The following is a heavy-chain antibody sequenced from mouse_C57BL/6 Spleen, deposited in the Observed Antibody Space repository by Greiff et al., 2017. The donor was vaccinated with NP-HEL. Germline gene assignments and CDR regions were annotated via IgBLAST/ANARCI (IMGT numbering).Heavy chain of an antibody. Sequence: VQLQQSGAELVRPGTSVKVSYKASGYAFTNYLIEWVKQRPGQGLEWIGVINPGSGGTNYNEKFKGKATLTADKSSSTAYMQLSSLTSEDSAVYFCARTRAAQAPYAMDYWGQGTSVTVSS. CDR3: ARTRAAQAPYAMDY. CDR2: INPGSGGT. CDR1: GYAFTNYL. V-gene: IGHV1-54*01. D-gene: IGHD3-2*02. J-gene: IGHJ4*01.